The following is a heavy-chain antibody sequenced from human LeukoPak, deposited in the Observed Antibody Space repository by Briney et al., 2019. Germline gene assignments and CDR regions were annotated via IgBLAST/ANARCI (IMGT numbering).Heavy chain of an antibody. J-gene: IGHJ4*02. CDR1: GSSFTSYW. CDR3: ARLRYSSSSDNFDY. D-gene: IGHD6-6*01. Sequence: GESLKISCKGSGSSFTSYWIGWARQLPGKGLEWMGIIYPGDSDTSYRPSFQGQATISADKSISTAYLQWSSLKASDTAMYYCARLRYSSSSDNFDYWGQGALVTVSS. CDR2: IYPGDSDT. V-gene: IGHV5-51*01.